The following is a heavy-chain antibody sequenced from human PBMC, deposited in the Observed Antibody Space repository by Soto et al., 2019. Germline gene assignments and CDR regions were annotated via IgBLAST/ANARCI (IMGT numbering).Heavy chain of an antibody. V-gene: IGHV4-34*01. CDR2: INHTGST. Sequence: PSETLSLTCAVYGGSFSGYYWSWIRQPPGKGLEWIGEINHTGSTNYNPSLRSRVTISVDTSKNQFSLKLSSVTAADTAVYYCARGLCIGSMCGPFYYGMDVWGQGTTVTVSS. CDR1: GGSFSGYY. D-gene: IGHD2-21*01. CDR3: ARGLCIGSMCGPFYYGMDV. J-gene: IGHJ6*02.